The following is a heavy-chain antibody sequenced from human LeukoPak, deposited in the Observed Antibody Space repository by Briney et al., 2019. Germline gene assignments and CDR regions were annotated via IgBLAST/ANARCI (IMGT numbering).Heavy chain of an antibody. CDR1: GYTFTGYY. Sequence: ASVKVSCKASGYTFTGYYMHWVRQAPGQGLEWMGRINPNSGGTNYAQKFQGRVTMTRDTSTSTVYMELSSLRSEDTAVYYCARDLGSIVVVVAATRGPLGYWGQGTLVTVSS. D-gene: IGHD2-15*01. CDR2: INPNSGGT. J-gene: IGHJ4*02. CDR3: ARDLGSIVVVVAATRGPLGY. V-gene: IGHV1-2*06.